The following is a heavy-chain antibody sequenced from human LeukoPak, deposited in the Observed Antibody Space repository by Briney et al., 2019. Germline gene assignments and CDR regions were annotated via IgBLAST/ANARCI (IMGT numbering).Heavy chain of an antibody. Sequence: QPGGSLRLSCAASGFTFSSYWMSWVRPAPGKGLEWLANIKQDGSEKFYVDSVKGRFTISRDNAKNSLYLQMNSLRAEDTAVYYCARCQVAAAGIDAEYYYYGMDVWGQGTTVTVSS. CDR3: ARCQVAAAGIDAEYYYYGMDV. CDR1: GFTFSSYW. J-gene: IGHJ6*02. V-gene: IGHV3-7*05. D-gene: IGHD6-13*01. CDR2: IKQDGSEK.